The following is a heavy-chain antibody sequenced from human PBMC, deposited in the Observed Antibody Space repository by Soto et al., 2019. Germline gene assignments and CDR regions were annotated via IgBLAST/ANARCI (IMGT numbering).Heavy chain of an antibody. CDR1: GFTFNIHA. D-gene: IGHD2-8*01. CDR2: IGSTDI. Sequence: GGSLRLSCAAAGFTFNIHAMSWVRQAPGKGLEWVSTIGSTDIYYADTVKSRFTISRDNSKVILFLQMNSLRADHTAVYYCSNDHFKGIGVFDGFEVWGQGTMVTVSS. J-gene: IGHJ3*01. V-gene: IGHV3-23*01. CDR3: SNDHFKGIGVFDGFEV.